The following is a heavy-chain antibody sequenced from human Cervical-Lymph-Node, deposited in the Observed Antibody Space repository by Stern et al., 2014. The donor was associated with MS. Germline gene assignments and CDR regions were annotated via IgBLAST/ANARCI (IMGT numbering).Heavy chain of an antibody. Sequence: QLQLQESGPGLVKPSETLSLTCTVSGASISSSYWSWIRQPPGKGPEWIAYIYYSGITNYNPSLKRRVAISVDMPKNQFSLKVTSVTAADTAVYYWAKWGTGGYGHFDYGGQGILIPVSS. CDR2: IYYSGIT. D-gene: IGHD6-25*01. CDR3: AKWGTGGYGHFDY. V-gene: IGHV4-59*01. J-gene: IGHJ4*02. CDR1: GASISSSY.